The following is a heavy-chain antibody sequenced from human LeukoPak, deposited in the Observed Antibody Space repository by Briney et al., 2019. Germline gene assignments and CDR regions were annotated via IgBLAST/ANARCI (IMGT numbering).Heavy chain of an antibody. V-gene: IGHV4-39*01. CDR2: IYYSGST. CDR1: GGSISSSSYY. D-gene: IGHD1-26*01. J-gene: IGHJ4*02. Sequence: SETLSLTCTVSGGSISSSSYYWGWIRQPPGKGLEWIGSIYYSGSTYYSPSLKSRVTISVDTSKNQFSLKLSSVTAADTAVYYCARLRLSGSYYDYWGQGTLVTVSS. CDR3: ARLRLSGSYYDY.